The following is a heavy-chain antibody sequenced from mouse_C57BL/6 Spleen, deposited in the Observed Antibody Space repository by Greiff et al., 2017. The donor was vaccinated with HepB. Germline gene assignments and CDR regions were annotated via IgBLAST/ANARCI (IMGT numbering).Heavy chain of an antibody. CDR1: GFTFSSYT. J-gene: IGHJ2*01. Sequence: EVKLVESGGGLEKPGGSLKLSCAASGFTFSSYTMSWVRQTPEKRLEWVATISGGGGNTYYPDSVKGRFTISRDNAKNTLYLQMSSLRSEDTALYYCAREGYYSPFDYWGQGTTLTVSS. CDR2: ISGGGGNT. V-gene: IGHV5-9*01. D-gene: IGHD2-12*01. CDR3: AREGYYSPFDY.